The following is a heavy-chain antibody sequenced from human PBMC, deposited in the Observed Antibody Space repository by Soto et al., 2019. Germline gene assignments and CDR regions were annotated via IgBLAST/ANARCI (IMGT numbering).Heavy chain of an antibody. CDR1: GFTFSNYA. CDR3: VRDDRWAFDF. V-gene: IGHV3-48*02. CDR2: ISIGSGSI. D-gene: IGHD3-22*01. J-gene: IGHJ3*01. Sequence: EVHLVESGGGLVQPGGSLRVSCAASGFTFSNYAMNWVRQAPGMGLEWVSYISIGSGSIFYADSVKGRFTISRDDAKNSLYLQMNTLRDEDTAVYYCVRDDRWAFDFWGQGTMVTVSS.